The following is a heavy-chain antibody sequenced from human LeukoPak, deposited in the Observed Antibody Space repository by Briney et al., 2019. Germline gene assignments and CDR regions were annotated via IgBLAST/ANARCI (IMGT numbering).Heavy chain of an antibody. CDR3: ARVLRYCSGGNCYSGGLGYMDV. Sequence: TGGSLRLSCAASGFTFSDYNMRWIRQAPGKGLEWVSSISRSGSTKYYADSGKGRFTISRDNAKDSLFLQMNSLRAEDTAVYYCARVLRYCSGGNCYSGGLGYMDVWGKGTTVTISS. CDR1: GFTFSDYN. D-gene: IGHD2-15*01. CDR2: ISRSGSTK. V-gene: IGHV3-11*01. J-gene: IGHJ6*03.